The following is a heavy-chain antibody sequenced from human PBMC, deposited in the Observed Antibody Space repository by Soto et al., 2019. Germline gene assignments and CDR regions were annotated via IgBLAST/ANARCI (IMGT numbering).Heavy chain of an antibody. J-gene: IGHJ4*02. D-gene: IGHD3-22*01. Sequence: GGSLRLSCAASGFTFSSYAMSWVRQAPGKGLEWVSAISGSGGSTYYADSVKGRFTISRDNSKNTLYLQMNSLRAEDTAVYYCAKTDLSSGYPYYFDYWGQGTLVTVSS. CDR3: AKTDLSSGYPYYFDY. CDR1: GFTFSSYA. V-gene: IGHV3-23*01. CDR2: ISGSGGST.